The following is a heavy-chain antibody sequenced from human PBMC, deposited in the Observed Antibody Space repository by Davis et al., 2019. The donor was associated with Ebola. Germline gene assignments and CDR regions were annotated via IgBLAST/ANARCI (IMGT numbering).Heavy chain of an antibody. CDR1: GFTFSSYA. CDR3: AKDPTTVTTPEYFQH. CDR2: ISYDGSNK. Sequence: PGGSLRLSCAASGFTFSSYAMHWVRQAPGKGLEWVAVISYDGSNKYYADSVKGRFTISRDNSKNTLYLQMNSLRAEDTAVYYCAKDPTTVTTPEYFQHWGQGTLVTVSS. V-gene: IGHV3-30-3*01. J-gene: IGHJ1*01. D-gene: IGHD4-17*01.